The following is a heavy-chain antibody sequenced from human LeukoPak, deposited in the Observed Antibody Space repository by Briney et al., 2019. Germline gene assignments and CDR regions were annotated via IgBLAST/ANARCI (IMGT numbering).Heavy chain of an antibody. CDR2: IYYSGST. CDR1: GGSISSGGYY. V-gene: IGHV4-61*08. D-gene: IGHD6-13*01. J-gene: IGHJ4*02. CDR3: ARGPYSSSWLDY. Sequence: KTSQTLSLTCTVSGGSISSGGYYWSWIRQPPGKGLEWIGYIYYSGSTNYNPSLKSRVTISVDTSKNQFSLKLSSVTAADTAVYYCARGPYSSSWLDYWGQGTLVTVSS.